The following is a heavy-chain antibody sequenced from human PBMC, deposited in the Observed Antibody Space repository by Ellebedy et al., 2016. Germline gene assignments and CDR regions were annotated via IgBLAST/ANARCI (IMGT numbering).Heavy chain of an antibody. CDR3: ARQGGYSSGWS. V-gene: IGHV4-59*08. D-gene: IGHD6-19*01. J-gene: IGHJ5*02. CDR1: GGSISNYY. CDR2: GHSTGNT. Sequence: SETLSLXCTVSGGSISNYYWAWIRQPPGKGLEWIGYGHSTGNTNYNPSLKSRVTISVDTSKNQFSLRLNSVTAADTAVYYCARQGGYSSGWSWGQGTLVTVSS.